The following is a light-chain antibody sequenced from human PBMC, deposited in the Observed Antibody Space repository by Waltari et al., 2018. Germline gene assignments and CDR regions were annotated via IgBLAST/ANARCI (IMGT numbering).Light chain of an antibody. Sequence: QLVLTQSPSASASLGASVKLTCTLSSGHSNNIIAWLQQQPEQGTQYLMKVNSDGSHSKGDEIPDRFSGSSSGAERYLTISSLQSEDEADYYCQSGGHGTWVFGGGTKLTVL. CDR3: QSGGHGTWV. V-gene: IGLV4-69*01. CDR2: VNSDGSH. J-gene: IGLJ3*02. CDR1: SGHSNNI.